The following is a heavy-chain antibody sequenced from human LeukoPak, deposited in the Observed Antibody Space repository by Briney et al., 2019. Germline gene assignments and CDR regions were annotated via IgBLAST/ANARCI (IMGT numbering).Heavy chain of an antibody. Sequence: GGSLRLSCAASGFSFSSYAMSWVRQAPGKGLEWVSAISGSGGSTYYADSVKGRFTISRDNAKNTVYLQMNSLRVEDTAVYYCARGASGTFHSYWGQGTLVAVSS. CDR1: GFSFSSYA. V-gene: IGHV3-23*01. D-gene: IGHD3-10*01. CDR2: ISGSGGST. CDR3: ARGASGTFHSY. J-gene: IGHJ4*02.